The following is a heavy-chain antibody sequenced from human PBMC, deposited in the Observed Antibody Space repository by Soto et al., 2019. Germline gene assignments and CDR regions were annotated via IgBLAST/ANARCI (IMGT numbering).Heavy chain of an antibody. V-gene: IGHV4-39*01. J-gene: IGHJ5*02. CDR2: IYYIGST. CDR1: GGFISSSLYS. Sequence: SETLYLTCTVSGGFISSSLYSWGWIRQPPGKGLEWLGSIYYIGSTYYNPSLKSRVTISVHTSKNQFSLKLSSVTAADTAVYYCARLGIFIDPWGQGTLVTVSS. D-gene: IGHD1-20*01. CDR3: ARLGIFIDP.